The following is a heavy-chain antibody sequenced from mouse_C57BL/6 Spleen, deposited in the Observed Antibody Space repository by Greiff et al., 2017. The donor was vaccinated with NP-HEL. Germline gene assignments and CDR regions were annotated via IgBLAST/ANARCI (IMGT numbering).Heavy chain of an antibody. CDR1: GFTFSDYG. D-gene: IGHD2-4*01. CDR3: ARHYDYDWYYFDY. V-gene: IGHV5-17*01. CDR2: ISSGSSTI. J-gene: IGHJ2*01. Sequence: EVKLVESGGGLVKPGGSLKLSCAASGFTFSDYGMHWVRQAPEKGLEWVAYISSGSSTIYYVDTVKGRFTISRDNAKNTLFLQMTSLRSEDTAMYYCARHYDYDWYYFDYWGQGTTLTVSS.